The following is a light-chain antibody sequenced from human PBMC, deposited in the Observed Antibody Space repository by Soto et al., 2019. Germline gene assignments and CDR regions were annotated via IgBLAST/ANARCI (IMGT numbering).Light chain of an antibody. CDR2: GAS. Sequence: EIVLTQSPGTLSLSPGERATLSCRASQSVSSSYLAWYQQKPGQAPRLLIYGASSRATGIPDRFSGSGFGNGFPLPISKLEPEDFAVYYCQQYGSSPYTFGQGTKLEIK. J-gene: IGKJ2*01. CDR1: QSVSSSY. V-gene: IGKV3-20*01. CDR3: QQYGSSPYT.